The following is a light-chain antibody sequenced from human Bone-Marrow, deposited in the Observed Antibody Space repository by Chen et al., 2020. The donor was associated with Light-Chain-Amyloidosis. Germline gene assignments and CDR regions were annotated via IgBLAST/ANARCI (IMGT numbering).Light chain of an antibody. CDR3: QSADSSGTYEVI. CDR1: DLPTKY. J-gene: IGLJ2*01. CDR2: RDT. V-gene: IGLV3-25*03. Sequence: SYELPQPPSVSVSPGQTARITCSGDDLPTKYAYWYQQKPGQDPVLVIHRDTERPSGISERFSGSSARTTATLTISGVQAEDESDYHCQSADSSGTYEVIFGGGTKLTVL.